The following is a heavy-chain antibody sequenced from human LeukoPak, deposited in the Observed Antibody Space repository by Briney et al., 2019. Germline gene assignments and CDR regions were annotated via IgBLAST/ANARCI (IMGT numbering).Heavy chain of an antibody. J-gene: IGHJ6*03. D-gene: IGHD3-16*02. CDR2: INGSGVTT. CDR1: GFTFSNHA. Sequence: GGSLRLSCAASGFTFSNHAMSWVRQAPGKGLEWVSGINGSGVTTYYADSVNGRFTISRDNSKKTLYLHMNSLRVEDTAIYCCAKDPLYHYYMDVWGRGTSVTVSS. V-gene: IGHV3-23*01. CDR3: AKDPLYHYYMDV.